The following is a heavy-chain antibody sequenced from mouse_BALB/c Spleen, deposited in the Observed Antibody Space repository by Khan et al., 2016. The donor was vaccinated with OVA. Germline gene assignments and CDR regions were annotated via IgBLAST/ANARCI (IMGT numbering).Heavy chain of an antibody. D-gene: IGHD2-1*01. CDR3: ARDGGNYGWFTY. V-gene: IGHV1-63*01. Sequence: QVQLKQSGAELVRPGTSVKISCKASGYGFTNYWLGWIKQRPGHGLEWIGDIYPGSGNTYYNENFKVKATLTADNASGTAYFQLSGLTSDDSSVYFCARDGGNYGWFTYWGQGTLVTVSA. CDR1: GYGFTNYW. J-gene: IGHJ3*01. CDR2: IYPGSGNT.